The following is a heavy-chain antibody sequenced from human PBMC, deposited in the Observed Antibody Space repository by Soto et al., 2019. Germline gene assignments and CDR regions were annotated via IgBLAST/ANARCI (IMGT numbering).Heavy chain of an antibody. J-gene: IGHJ4*02. CDR2: INHSGST. V-gene: IGHV4-34*01. D-gene: IGHD4-17*01. CDR1: GGSFSGYY. Sequence: PSETLSLTCAVYGGSFSGYYWSWIRQPPGKGLEWIGEINHSGSTNYNPSLKSRVTISVDTSKNQFSLKLSSVTAADTAVYYCARGDYGDFDYWGQGTLVTVSS. CDR3: ARGDYGDFDY.